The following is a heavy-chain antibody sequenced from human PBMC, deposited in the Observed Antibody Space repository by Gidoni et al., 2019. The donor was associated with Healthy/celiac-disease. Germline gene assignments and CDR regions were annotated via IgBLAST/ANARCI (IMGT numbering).Heavy chain of an antibody. D-gene: IGHD3-16*01. CDR2: IYYSGST. J-gene: IGHJ5*02. CDR1: GGSNSSSSYY. V-gene: IGHV4-39*01. Sequence: QLQLQESGPGLVKPSETLSLTCTVSGGSNSSSSYYWGWIRQPPGRGLGWIGSIYYSGSTYYPPSLKSRVTISVDTSKIQFYLKLSSVTAADTAVYYCARHTGENWFDPWGQGTLVTVSS. CDR3: ARHTGENWFDP.